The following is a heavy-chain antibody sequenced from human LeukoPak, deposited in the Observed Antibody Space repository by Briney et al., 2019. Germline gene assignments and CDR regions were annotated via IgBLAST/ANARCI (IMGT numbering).Heavy chain of an antibody. Sequence: HRASVKVSCKASGYTFIRYGISWVRQAPGQRLEWMGWVSPYNAKTNYAQKLQGRVTMTTDTSTNTAYMELRSLISDDTAVYYCARDGPFIQLWFGRSFDYWGQGTLVTVSS. J-gene: IGHJ4*02. D-gene: IGHD5-18*01. CDR1: GYTFIRYG. V-gene: IGHV1-18*01. CDR2: VSPYNAKT. CDR3: ARDGPFIQLWFGRSFDY.